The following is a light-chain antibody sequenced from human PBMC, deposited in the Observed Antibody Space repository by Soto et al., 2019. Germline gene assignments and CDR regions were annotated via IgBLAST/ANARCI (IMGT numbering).Light chain of an antibody. CDR2: AAS. CDR3: QQSYNIPIT. V-gene: IGKV1-39*01. J-gene: IGKJ5*01. Sequence: DIQMTQSPPPLFEFVGDRVTIPCPANQSISTYLNWYQQKPGKVPKLLIYAASTLQSGVPSRFSGSGSGTDFTLIISSLQPEDFATFYCQQSYNIPITFGQGTRLEIK. CDR1: QSISTY.